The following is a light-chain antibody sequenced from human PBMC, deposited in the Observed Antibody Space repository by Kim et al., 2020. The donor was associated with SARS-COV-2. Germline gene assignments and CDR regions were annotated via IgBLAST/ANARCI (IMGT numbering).Light chain of an antibody. CDR2: KDI. V-gene: IGLV3-27*01. Sequence: SYELTQPSSVSVSPGQTARITCSGDVVANKYVRWFQRKPGQAPVLMIYKDIKRPSGIPERFSGSSSGTTVTLTITGVQVEDEADYFCFSAPDNIGVFGGGTKLTVL. CDR1: VVANKY. J-gene: IGLJ3*02. CDR3: FSAPDNIGV.